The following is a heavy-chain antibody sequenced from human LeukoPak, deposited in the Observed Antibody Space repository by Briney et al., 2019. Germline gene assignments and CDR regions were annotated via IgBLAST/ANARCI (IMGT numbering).Heavy chain of an antibody. D-gene: IGHD1-26*01. J-gene: IGHJ1*01. V-gene: IGHV3-23*01. Sequence: GGSLRLSCAASGFTFSSYAMSWVRQAPGKGLEWVSAISGSGGSTYYADSVKGRFTISRDNSKNTLYLQMNSLRAEDTAVYYCAKARGVIRWELHVAEYFQHWGQGTLVTVSS. CDR2: ISGSGGST. CDR1: GFTFSSYA. CDR3: AKARGVIRWELHVAEYFQH.